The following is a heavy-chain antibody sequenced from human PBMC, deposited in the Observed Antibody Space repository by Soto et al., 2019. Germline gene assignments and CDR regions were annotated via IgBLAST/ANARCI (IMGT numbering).Heavy chain of an antibody. D-gene: IGHD3-22*01. CDR2: INHSGST. V-gene: IGHV4-34*01. CDR1: GGSFSGYY. CDR3: ARGVFAGVITFYYYYGMDV. J-gene: IGHJ6*02. Sequence: QVQLQQWGAGLLKPSETLSLTCAVYGGSFSGYYWSWIRQPPGKGLEWIGEINHSGSTNYNPSLKSRVAISVDTSKNQFSLKLSSVTAADTAVYYCARGVFAGVITFYYYYGMDVWGQGTTVTVSS.